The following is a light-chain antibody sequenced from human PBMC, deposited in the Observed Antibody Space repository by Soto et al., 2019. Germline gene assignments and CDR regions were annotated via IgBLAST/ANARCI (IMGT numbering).Light chain of an antibody. CDR3: QQYTDWPLT. CDR1: QSVSSN. V-gene: IGKV3-15*01. J-gene: IGKJ1*01. CDR2: GAS. Sequence: EIVMTQSPDTLSVSPGERATLSCRASQSVSSNLAWYQHQPGQAPRLLMYGASTRATGAPARFSGSGSGTEFTLTISSLQSEDFAVYYCQQYTDWPLTFGQATRVEIK.